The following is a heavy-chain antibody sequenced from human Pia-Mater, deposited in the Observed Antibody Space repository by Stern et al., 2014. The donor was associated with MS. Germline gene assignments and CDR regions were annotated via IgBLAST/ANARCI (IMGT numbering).Heavy chain of an antibody. CDR3: ARDNGGWSVDS. V-gene: IGHV1-46*01. Sequence: VQLVESGAEVKKPGASVKVSCKAFGYTFTSNKMHWVRQAPGKGLEGMGIINPGGGSTRYAQKLQGRVTMTRDMSTSTVYMELTSLRSEDTAVYSCARDNGGWSVDSWGQGTLVIVSS. D-gene: IGHD6-19*01. J-gene: IGHJ4*02. CDR2: INPGGGST. CDR1: GYTFTSNK.